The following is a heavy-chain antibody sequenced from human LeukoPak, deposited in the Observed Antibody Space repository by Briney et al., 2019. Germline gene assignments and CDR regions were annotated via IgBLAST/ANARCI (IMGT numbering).Heavy chain of an antibody. V-gene: IGHV3-53*01. CDR1: GFTVSSNY. J-gene: IGHJ4*02. CDR2: IYSGGST. CDR3: ARGLTIFGVVTHFDY. D-gene: IGHD3-3*01. Sequence: GGSLRLSCAASGFTVSSNYMSWVRQAPGKWLEWVSLIYSGGSTYYADSVKGRFTISRDNSKNTLYLQMNSLRAEDTAVYYCARGLTIFGVVTHFDYWGQGTLVTVSS.